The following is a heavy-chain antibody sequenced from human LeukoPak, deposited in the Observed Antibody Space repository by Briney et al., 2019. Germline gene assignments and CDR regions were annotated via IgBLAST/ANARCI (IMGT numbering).Heavy chain of an antibody. Sequence: GGSLRLSCAASGFTFSSYWMNWVRQAPGKGLVWVSRIASDGRSTTYADSVKGRFSISRDNAKNTLYLQMNSLRVEDTAVYYCARGRPHGNDYWGQGTLVTVSS. CDR3: ARGRPHGNDY. D-gene: IGHD4-23*01. J-gene: IGHJ4*02. V-gene: IGHV3-74*01. CDR2: IASDGRST. CDR1: GFTFSSYW.